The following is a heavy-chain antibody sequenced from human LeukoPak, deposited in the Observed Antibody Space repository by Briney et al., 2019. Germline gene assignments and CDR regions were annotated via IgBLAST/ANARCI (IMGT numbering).Heavy chain of an antibody. J-gene: IGHJ4*02. CDR2: ISYDGSNK. V-gene: IGHV3-30*18. Sequence: PGGSLRLSCAASGFTFSSYGMHWVRQAPGKGLEWVAVISYDGSNKYYADSVKGRFTISRDDSKNTLYLQMNSLRAEDTAVYYCAKGGQIAVAGILLIDYWGQGTMVTVSS. CDR3: AKGGQIAVAGILLIDY. CDR1: GFTFSSYG. D-gene: IGHD6-19*01.